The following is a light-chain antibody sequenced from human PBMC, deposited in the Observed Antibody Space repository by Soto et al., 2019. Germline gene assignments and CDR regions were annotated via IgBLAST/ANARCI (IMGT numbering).Light chain of an antibody. CDR2: NDI. J-gene: IGLJ7*01. Sequence: QSALTQPASVSGAPGQRVTISCTGSSSNIGAGYDVHWYQQIPGTAPKLLIYNDINRPSGVPDRFSGSKSGTSASLAITGLQAEDEADYYCQSYDSSLSGSVFGGGTQLTVL. CDR1: SSNIGAGYD. CDR3: QSYDSSLSGSV. V-gene: IGLV1-40*01.